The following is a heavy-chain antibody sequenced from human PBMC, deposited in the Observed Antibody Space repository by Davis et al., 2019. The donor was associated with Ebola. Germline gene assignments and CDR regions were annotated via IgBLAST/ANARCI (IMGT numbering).Heavy chain of an antibody. CDR3: AGDPNWESGS. V-gene: IGHV3-23*01. Sequence: PGGSLRLSCAASGFTFSLTDMNWFRQAPGRGPEWVANINGAAWSTSYADSVKGRFTISRDNSKNMLYLQMDSLIIEDTAQYFCAGDPNWESGSWGQGTPVSVSS. J-gene: IGHJ5*02. CDR1: GFTFSLTD. CDR2: INGAAWST. D-gene: IGHD1-1*01.